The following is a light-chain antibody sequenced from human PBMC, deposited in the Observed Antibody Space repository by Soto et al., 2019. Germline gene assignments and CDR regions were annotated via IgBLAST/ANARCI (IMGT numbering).Light chain of an antibody. V-gene: IGKV4-1*01. CDR2: AAS. Sequence: DIVMPQSPDSLAVSLGEWATIHCNSSQSVLYSSDNRNYLTWYQQTPGKAPKILIYAASSLHSGVPARFSGSGAGTECTRTISNLQPEDFETDDCQQLNAYTLTFGQGTRLEIK. J-gene: IGKJ5*01. CDR1: QSVLYSSDNRNY. CDR3: QQLNAYTLT.